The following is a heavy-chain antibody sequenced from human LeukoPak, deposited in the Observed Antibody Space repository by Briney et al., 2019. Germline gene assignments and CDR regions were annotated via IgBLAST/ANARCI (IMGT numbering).Heavy chain of an antibody. Sequence: GGSRRLSCAASGFTFDDYAMHRVRHAPGKGLEWVSGISWNSVSIGYADSVKGRFTISRDNAKNSLYLQMNSLRAEDTALYYWAKVSRKLLWFGELTDDAFDIWGQGTMVTVSS. D-gene: IGHD3-10*01. V-gene: IGHV3-9*01. CDR1: GFTFDDYA. CDR3: AKVSRKLLWFGELTDDAFDI. CDR2: ISWNSVSI. J-gene: IGHJ3*02.